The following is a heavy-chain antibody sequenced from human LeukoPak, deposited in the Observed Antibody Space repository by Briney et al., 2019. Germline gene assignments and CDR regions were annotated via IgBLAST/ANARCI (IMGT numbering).Heavy chain of an antibody. J-gene: IGHJ3*02. D-gene: IGHD3-22*01. Sequence: GGSLRLSCAASGFTFSSYAMSWVRQAPGKGLEWVSAISGSGGSTYYADSVKGRFTISRDNSKNTLYLQMNSLRAEDTAVYYCAKDGYGYDSSGYRLRDAFDIWGQGTMVTVSS. CDR2: ISGSGGST. CDR1: GFTFSSYA. V-gene: IGHV3-23*01. CDR3: AKDGYGYDSSGYRLRDAFDI.